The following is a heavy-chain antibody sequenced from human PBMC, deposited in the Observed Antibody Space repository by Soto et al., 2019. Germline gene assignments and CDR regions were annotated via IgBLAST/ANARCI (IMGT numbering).Heavy chain of an antibody. V-gene: IGHV3-23*01. CDR1: GFTFSSYA. Sequence: EVQLLESGGGLVQPGGSLRLSCAASGFTFSSYAMSWVRQAPGKGLEWVSAISGSGGSTYYADSVKGRFTISRDNSKNMLYLQMNSLRAEDTAVYYCAKPIVGATLFDYWGQGTLVTVSS. CDR3: AKPIVGATLFDY. J-gene: IGHJ4*02. D-gene: IGHD1-26*01. CDR2: ISGSGGST.